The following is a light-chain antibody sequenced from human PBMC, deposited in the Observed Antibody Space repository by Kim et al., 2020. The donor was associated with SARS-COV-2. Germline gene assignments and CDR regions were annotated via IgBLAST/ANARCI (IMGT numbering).Light chain of an antibody. J-gene: IGKJ1*01. CDR1: QSVSSK. CDR2: DAS. V-gene: IGKV3-15*01. Sequence: VLPGERATLSCRASQSVSSKLAWYQQKPGQAPGRLINDASTTATGIPARFSGSGSGTEFTLTISRLHSEDFAVYYGQQYNDWPRTFGQGTKVDIK. CDR3: QQYNDWPRT.